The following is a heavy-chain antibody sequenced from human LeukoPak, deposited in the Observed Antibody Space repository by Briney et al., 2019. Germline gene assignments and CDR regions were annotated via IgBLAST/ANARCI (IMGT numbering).Heavy chain of an antibody. Sequence: GGSLRLSCAAPGFTFSSYGMSWVRQAPGKGLEWVSAISGSGGSTYYADSVKGRFTISRDNSKNTLYLQMNSLRAEDTAVYYCAKLSSGYYYFDYWGQGTLVTVSS. J-gene: IGHJ4*02. CDR2: ISGSGGST. CDR3: AKLSSGYYYFDY. V-gene: IGHV3-23*01. CDR1: GFTFSSYG. D-gene: IGHD3-22*01.